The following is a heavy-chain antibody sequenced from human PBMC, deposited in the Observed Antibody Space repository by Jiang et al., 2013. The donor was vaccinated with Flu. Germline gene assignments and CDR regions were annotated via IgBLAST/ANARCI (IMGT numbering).Heavy chain of an antibody. J-gene: IGHJ4*02. Sequence: SGAEVKKPGASVKVSCKASGYTFTGYYMHWVRQAPGQGLEWMGWINPNSGGTNYAQKFQGRVTMTRDTSISTAYMELSRLRSDDTAVYYCARDKKSGGYLNYHFDYWGQGTLVTVSS. V-gene: IGHV1-2*02. CDR3: ARDKKSGGYLNYHFDY. CDR1: GYTFTGYY. CDR2: INPNSGGT. D-gene: IGHD3-22*01.